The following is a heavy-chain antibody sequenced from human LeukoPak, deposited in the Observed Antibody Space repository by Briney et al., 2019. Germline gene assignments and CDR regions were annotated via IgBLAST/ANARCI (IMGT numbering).Heavy chain of an antibody. CDR2: IYYSGST. CDR1: GGSFSSTTYY. CDR3: ARGIVMVRGVQYYFDA. V-gene: IGHV4-39*07. D-gene: IGHD3-10*01. Sequence: SETLSLTCTVSGGSFSSTTYYWDWIRQPPGKGLDWIGSIYYSGSTYYKSSLKSRVTISVDTSKNQFSLKLSSVTAADTAVYYCARGIVMVRGVQYYFDAWGQGTLVTVSS. J-gene: IGHJ4*02.